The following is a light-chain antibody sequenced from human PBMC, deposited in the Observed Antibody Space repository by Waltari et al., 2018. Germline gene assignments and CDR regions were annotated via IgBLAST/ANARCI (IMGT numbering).Light chain of an antibody. V-gene: IGLV2-14*01. Sequence: QSALTQPAFVSGSPGQSITISCTGTSNDVGGYGYFSWYQQYPGKAPQLVIYEVSYRASGIATRISGSKSGNTASLTISGLQAEDEADYYCSSHTSTVPHVFGTGTRVTVV. CDR3: SSHTSTVPHV. CDR2: EVS. J-gene: IGLJ1*01. CDR1: SNDVGGYGY.